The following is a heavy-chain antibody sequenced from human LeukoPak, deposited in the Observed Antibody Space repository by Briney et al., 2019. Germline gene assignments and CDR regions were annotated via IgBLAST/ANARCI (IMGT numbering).Heavy chain of an antibody. CDR1: GGSISSYY. CDR3: ARQDYGGNCDY. J-gene: IGHJ4*02. V-gene: IGHV4-59*01. CDR2: IYYSGST. D-gene: IGHD4-23*01. Sequence: PSETLSLTCTVSGGSISSYYWSWLRQPPGKGLEWIGYIYYSGSTNYNPSLKSRVTISVDTSKNQFSLKLSSVTAADTAVYYCARQDYGGNCDYWGQGTLVTVSS.